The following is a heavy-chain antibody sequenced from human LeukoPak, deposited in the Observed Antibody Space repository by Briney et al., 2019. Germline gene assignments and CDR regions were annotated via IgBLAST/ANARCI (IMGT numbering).Heavy chain of an antibody. J-gene: IGHJ5*02. CDR1: GGSISSYY. D-gene: IGHD3-3*01. V-gene: IGHV4-59*01. CDR3: ARARGVGNWFDP. Sequence: SETLSLTCTVSGGSISSYYWIWIRQPPGKGLEWIGYIYYSGSTNYNPSLKSRVTISVDTSKNQFSLKLSSVTAADTAVYYCARARGVGNWFDPWGQGTLVTVSS. CDR2: IYYSGST.